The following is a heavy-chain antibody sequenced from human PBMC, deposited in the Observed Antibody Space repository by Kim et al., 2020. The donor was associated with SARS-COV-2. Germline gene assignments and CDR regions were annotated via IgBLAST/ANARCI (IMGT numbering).Heavy chain of an antibody. CDR1: GFTVSSNY. CDR3: ARDRVVYSSSWRIYYYGMDV. CDR2: IYSGGST. Sequence: LSLTCAASGFTVSSNYMSWVRQAPGKGLEWVSVIYSGGSTYYADSVKGRFTISRHNSKNTLYLQMNSLRAEDTAVYYCARDRVVYSSSWRIYYYGMDVWGQGTTVTVSS. V-gene: IGHV3-53*04. J-gene: IGHJ6*02. D-gene: IGHD6-13*01.